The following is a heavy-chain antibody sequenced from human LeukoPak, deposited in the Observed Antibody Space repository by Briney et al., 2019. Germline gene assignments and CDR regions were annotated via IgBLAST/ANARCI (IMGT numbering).Heavy chain of an antibody. J-gene: IGHJ6*02. CDR2: INPNSGGT. CDR1: GYTFTGYY. V-gene: IGHV1-2*02. D-gene: IGHD3-10*01. Sequence: GASVKVSCKASGYTFTGYYMHWVRQAPGQGLEWMGWINPNSGGTNYAQKFQGRVTMTRDTSISTAYMELSRLRSDDTAVYYCARDPTLSGSYLPRNYYYYYGMDVWGQGTTVTVSS. CDR3: ARDPTLSGSYLPRNYYYYYGMDV.